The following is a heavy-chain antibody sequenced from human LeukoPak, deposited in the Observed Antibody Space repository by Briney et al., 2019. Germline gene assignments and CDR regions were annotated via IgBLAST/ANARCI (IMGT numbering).Heavy chain of an antibody. V-gene: IGHV1-46*01. J-gene: IGHJ4*02. CDR3: ARGTSDGRNDS. CDR1: GYTFTSYY. Sequence: ASVKVSCTASGYTFTSYYMHWLRQAPGQGLEWMGIINPSGGSTSYSQKFQGRVTMTRDTSTSTVYMELSSLRSEDTAVYYCARGTSDGRNDSSGQGTLVTVSS. CDR2: INPSGGST.